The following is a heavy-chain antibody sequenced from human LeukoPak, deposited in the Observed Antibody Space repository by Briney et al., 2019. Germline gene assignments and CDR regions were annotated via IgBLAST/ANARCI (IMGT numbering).Heavy chain of an antibody. Sequence: PSETLSLTCTVSGDSISADNHYWGWIRQPPGKGLEWIGNIYYSGSTHSNPSLKSRVVISIDTSNNLFSLTLSSVTAADTAIYYCARRFAHRSRWFDPWGQGALVTVSS. CDR3: ARRFAHRSRWFDP. CDR2: IYYSGST. D-gene: IGHD1-26*01. CDR1: GDSISADNHY. J-gene: IGHJ5*02. V-gene: IGHV4-39*02.